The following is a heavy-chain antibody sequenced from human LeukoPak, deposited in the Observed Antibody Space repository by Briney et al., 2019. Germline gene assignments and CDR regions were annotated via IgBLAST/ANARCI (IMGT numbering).Heavy chain of an antibody. CDR2: IYYSGST. D-gene: IGHD4-23*01. V-gene: IGHV4-39*01. CDR3: ASPRGYGDKTDAFDI. CDR1: GGSISSSSYY. Sequence: PSETPSLTCTVSGGSISSSSYYWGWIRQPPGKGLEWIGNIYYSGSTYYNPSLKSRVTISEDTSKNQFSLKLSSVTAADTALYYCASPRGYGDKTDAFDIWGQGTMVTVSS. J-gene: IGHJ3*02.